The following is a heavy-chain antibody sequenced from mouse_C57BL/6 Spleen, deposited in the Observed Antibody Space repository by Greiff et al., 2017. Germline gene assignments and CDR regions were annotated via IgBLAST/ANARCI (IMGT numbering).Heavy chain of an antibody. V-gene: IGHV1-52*01. D-gene: IGHD2-5*01. Sequence: QVQLQQPGAELVRPGSSVKLSCKASGYTFTSYWMHWVKQRPIQGLEWIGNIDPSDSETPYNQKFKDKATLTVDKSSSTAYMQLSSLTSEDSAVYYCARMENSNWGYFDVWGTGTTVTVSS. CDR3: ARMENSNWGYFDV. CDR1: GYTFTSYW. CDR2: IDPSDSET. J-gene: IGHJ1*03.